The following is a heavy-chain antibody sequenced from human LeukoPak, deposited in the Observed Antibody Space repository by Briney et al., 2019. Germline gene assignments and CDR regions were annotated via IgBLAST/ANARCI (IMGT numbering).Heavy chain of an antibody. V-gene: IGHV3-21*01. Sequence: PGGSLRLSCAASGFTFSSYSMNWVRQAPGKGLEWVSSISSSSSYIYYADSVKGRFTISRDNAKNSLYLQMNSLRAEDTAVYYCARDLATNTAMAHFDYWGQGTLVSVSS. CDR3: ARDLATNTAMAHFDY. CDR1: GFTFSSYS. D-gene: IGHD5-18*01. CDR2: ISSSSSYI. J-gene: IGHJ4*02.